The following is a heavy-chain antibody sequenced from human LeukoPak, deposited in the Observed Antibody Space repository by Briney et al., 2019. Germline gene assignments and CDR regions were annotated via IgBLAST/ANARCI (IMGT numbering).Heavy chain of an antibody. D-gene: IGHD3-22*01. CDR1: GFTVSSNY. CDR3: AKYYYGAFDI. J-gene: IGHJ3*02. V-gene: IGHV3-66*01. Sequence: GGSLRLSCAASGFTVSSNYMSWVRQAPGKGLEWVSVVYSGGSTYYADSVKGRFTISRDNSKNTLYLQMNSLRAEDTAVYYCAKYYYGAFDIWGQGTMVTVSS. CDR2: VYSGGST.